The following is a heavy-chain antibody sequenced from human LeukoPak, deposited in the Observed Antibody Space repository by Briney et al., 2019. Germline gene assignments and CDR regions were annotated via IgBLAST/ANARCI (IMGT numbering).Heavy chain of an antibody. J-gene: IGHJ4*02. CDR2: IYYSGST. V-gene: IGHV4-59*08. Sequence: PSDTLSLTCTVSGGSMSSYYWSWIRQPPGKGLEWIGYIYYSGSTNYNPSLKSRVTISVDTSKNQFSLKLSSVTAADTAVYYCARTTSSGWTWGWGQGTLVTVSS. CDR3: ARTTSSGWTWG. D-gene: IGHD6-19*01. CDR1: GGSMSSYY.